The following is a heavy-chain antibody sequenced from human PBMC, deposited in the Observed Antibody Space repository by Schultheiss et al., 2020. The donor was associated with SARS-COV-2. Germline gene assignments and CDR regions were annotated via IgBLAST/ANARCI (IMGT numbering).Heavy chain of an antibody. CDR2: IWYDGSNK. D-gene: IGHD6-6*01. J-gene: IGHJ4*02. Sequence: GGSLRLSCAASGFTFSRYDMHWVRQAPGKGLEWVAVIWYDGSNKYYADSVKGRFTISRDNAKNSLYLQMNSLRAEDMALYYCAKDKYSTSGFDYWGQGTLVTVSS. V-gene: IGHV3-33*03. CDR3: AKDKYSTSGFDY. CDR1: GFTFSRYD.